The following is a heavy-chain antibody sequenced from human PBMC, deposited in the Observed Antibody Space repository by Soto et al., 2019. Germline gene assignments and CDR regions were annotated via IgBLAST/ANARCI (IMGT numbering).Heavy chain of an antibody. J-gene: IGHJ4*02. D-gene: IGHD5-18*01. CDR1: GFTFSSYG. Sequence: QVQLVESGGGVVQPGRSLRLSCAASGFTFSSYGMHWVRQAPGKGLEWVAVISYDGRNKFYADSVKGRFTISRDNFKNTLFLQMKSLRAEATSVYYCTFLAVDKDMFIDSWGQGTLVTVSS. CDR2: ISYDGRNK. V-gene: IGHV3-30*03. CDR3: TFLAVDKDMFIDS.